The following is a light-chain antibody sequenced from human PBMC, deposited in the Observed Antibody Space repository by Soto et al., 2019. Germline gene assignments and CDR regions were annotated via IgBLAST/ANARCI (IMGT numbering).Light chain of an antibody. V-gene: IGKV3-20*01. J-gene: IGKJ1*01. Sequence: EVVLTQSPGTLSLSPGERATLSCRASETVTSDYLAWYQQKPGQAPRLLFYGASRRAAGIPDRFSGSGSGTDFTLIISRLEPEDFVVYYCHQYGTSPWTFGQGTKMEIK. CDR3: HQYGTSPWT. CDR1: ETVTSDY. CDR2: GAS.